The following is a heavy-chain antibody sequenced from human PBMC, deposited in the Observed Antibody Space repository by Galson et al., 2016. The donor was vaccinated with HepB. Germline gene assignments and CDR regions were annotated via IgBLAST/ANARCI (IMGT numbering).Heavy chain of an antibody. CDR2: IYHSGNT. V-gene: IGHV4/OR15-8*02. CDR3: AREQARAAFDI. J-gene: IGHJ3*02. CDR1: GGSISSGNW. Sequence: ETLSLTCAVSGGSISSGNWWSWVRQPPGKGLEWFGEIYHSGNTNYNPSFKSRVTISIDKSKNHSSLKLTSVTAADTAVYYCAREQARAAFDIWGQGTMVTVSS.